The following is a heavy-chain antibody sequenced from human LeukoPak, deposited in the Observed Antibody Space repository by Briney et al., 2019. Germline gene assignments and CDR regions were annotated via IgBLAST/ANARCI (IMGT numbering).Heavy chain of an antibody. V-gene: IGHV4-59*01. D-gene: IGHD1-26*01. Sequence: SETLSLTCTVSGASISPDYWSWIRQPPGKGLEFIGYIYYTGGTNYNPSLKSRVTISVDTSKNQFSLKLISMTAADTAVYRCARLAKVESRSLAYYFDSWGQGALVTVSS. CDR3: ARLAKVESRSLAYYFDS. CDR1: GASISPDY. J-gene: IGHJ4*02. CDR2: IYYTGGT.